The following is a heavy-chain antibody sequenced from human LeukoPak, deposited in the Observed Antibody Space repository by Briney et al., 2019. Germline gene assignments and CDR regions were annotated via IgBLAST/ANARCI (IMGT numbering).Heavy chain of an antibody. J-gene: IGHJ4*02. CDR3: ARGPGNGYSFDY. CDR2: IYYSGST. Sequence: SETLSLTCTVSGGSSSSYSWSWIRQPPGKGLEWIGYIYYSGSTNYNPSLKSRVTISVDTSKNQFSLRLSSVTAADAAVYYCARGPGNGYSFDYWGQGTLSPSPQ. V-gene: IGHV4-59*01. CDR1: GGSSSSYS. D-gene: IGHD5-24*01.